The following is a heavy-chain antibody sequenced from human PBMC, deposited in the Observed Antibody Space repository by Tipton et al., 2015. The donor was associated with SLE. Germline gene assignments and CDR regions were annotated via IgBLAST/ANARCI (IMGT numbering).Heavy chain of an antibody. CDR1: GYIFSTYG. CDR3: ARHPVAGYTYYMDV. CDR2: INPYNDNT. J-gene: IGHJ6*03. D-gene: IGHD5-24*01. V-gene: IGHV1-18*01. Sequence: QLVQSGPEVKKPGASVKVSCRASGYIFSTYGISWVRQAPGQGLEWMGWINPYNDNTDYVELLQGRVTMTTDTSTGTAYMELTSLNSDDTAIYYCARHPVAGYTYYMDVWGTGTTVTGSS.